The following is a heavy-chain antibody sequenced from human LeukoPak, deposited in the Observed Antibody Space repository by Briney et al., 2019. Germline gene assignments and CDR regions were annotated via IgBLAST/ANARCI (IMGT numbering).Heavy chain of an antibody. V-gene: IGHV3-30*18. D-gene: IGHD5-12*01. J-gene: IGHJ4*02. Sequence: PGGSLRLSCAASGFTFSSYAMSWVRQAPGKGLEWVAVISYDGSNKYYADSVKGRFTISRDNSKNTLYLQMNSLRAEDTAVYYCAKKAGRYSGYVLPHFDYWGQGTLVTVSS. CDR3: AKKAGRYSGYVLPHFDY. CDR1: GFTFSSYA. CDR2: ISYDGSNK.